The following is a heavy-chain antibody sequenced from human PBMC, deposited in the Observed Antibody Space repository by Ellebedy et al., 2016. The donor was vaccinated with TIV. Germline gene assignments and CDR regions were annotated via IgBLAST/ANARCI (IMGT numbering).Heavy chain of an antibody. V-gene: IGHV3-11*01. J-gene: IGHJ4*02. CDR1: GFTFSDYY. D-gene: IGHD6-13*01. CDR2: ISSSGSTI. Sequence: GESLKISXAASGFTFSDYYMSWIRQAPGKGLEWVSYISSSGSTIYYADSVKGRFTISRDNAKNSLYLQMNSLRAEDTAVYYCARLDIASWDYWGQGTLVTVSS. CDR3: ARLDIASWDY.